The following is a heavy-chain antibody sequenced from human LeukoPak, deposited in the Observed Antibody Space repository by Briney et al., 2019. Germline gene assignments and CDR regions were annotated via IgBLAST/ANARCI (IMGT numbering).Heavy chain of an antibody. D-gene: IGHD3-3*01. CDR3: ARGVSTRDDFWSGYLEARDFDY. CDR2: INHSGST. CDR1: GGSFSGYY. Sequence: SETLSLTCAVYGGSFSGYYWSWIRQPPGKGLEWIGEINHSGSTSYNPSLKSRVTISVDTSKNQFSLKLSSVTAADTAVYYCARGVSTRDDFWSGYLEARDFDYWGQGTLVTVSS. V-gene: IGHV4-34*01. J-gene: IGHJ4*02.